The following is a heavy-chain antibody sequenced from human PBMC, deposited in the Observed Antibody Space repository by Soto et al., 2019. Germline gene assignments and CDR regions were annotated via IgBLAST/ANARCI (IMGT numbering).Heavy chain of an antibody. V-gene: IGHV3-66*01. CDR1: GFSVSINY. D-gene: IGHD4-17*01. CDR2: IYSGGTT. CDR3: AGDSTDGDFVDAFDV. Sequence: ELQLVESGGGLVQPGGSLRLSCGASGFSVSINYVNWVRQAPGKGLEWVSVIYSGGTTHYADSVKGRFTISRDTSKNTLYLQMNSLRVEDTAVYYCAGDSTDGDFVDAFDVWGQGTMVTVSS. J-gene: IGHJ3*01.